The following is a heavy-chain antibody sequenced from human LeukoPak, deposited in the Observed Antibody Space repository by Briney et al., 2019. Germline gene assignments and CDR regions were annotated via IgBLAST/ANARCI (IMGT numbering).Heavy chain of an antibody. J-gene: IGHJ4*02. CDR1: GFTFNNYA. D-gene: IGHD3-10*01. CDR2: VSGSGGST. V-gene: IGHV3-23*01. CDR3: ARGSSASYYNSRFDY. Sequence: GGSLRLSCAASGFTFNNYAMTWVRQAPDKGLEGVSTVSGSGGSTYYADSMKGRFTISRDNSKNTLSLQMSGLRAEDTAVYYCARGSSASYYNSRFDYWGQGTLVTVSS.